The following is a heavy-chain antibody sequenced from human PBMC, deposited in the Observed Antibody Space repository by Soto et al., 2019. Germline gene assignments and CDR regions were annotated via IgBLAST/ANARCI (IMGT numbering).Heavy chain of an antibody. CDR3: ARTYYYGSGSSSPYFDY. J-gene: IGHJ4*02. D-gene: IGHD3-10*01. V-gene: IGHV4-31*03. Sequence: PSETLSLTCTVSGGSISSGGYYWSWIRQHPGKGLEWIGYIYYSGSTYYNPSLKSRVTISVDTSKNQFSLKLSSVTAADTAVYYCARTYYYGSGSSSPYFDYWGQGTLVTVSS. CDR2: IYYSGST. CDR1: GGSISSGGYY.